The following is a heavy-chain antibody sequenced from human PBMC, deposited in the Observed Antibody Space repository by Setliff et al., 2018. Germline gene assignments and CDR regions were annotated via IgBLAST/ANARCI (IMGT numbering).Heavy chain of an antibody. D-gene: IGHD4-17*01. J-gene: IGHJ4*02. Sequence: PSETLSLTCTVSGYSISSGYIWGWIRQPPGKGLEWVGNIGHTGSINYNPSLKSRLTISRDTSKNQFSPKLTSVTAADTAVYYCAGGRRYDYGWDFDYWGQGTLVTVSS. CDR3: AGGRRYDYGWDFDY. V-gene: IGHV4-38-2*02. CDR2: IGHTGSI. CDR1: GYSISSGYI.